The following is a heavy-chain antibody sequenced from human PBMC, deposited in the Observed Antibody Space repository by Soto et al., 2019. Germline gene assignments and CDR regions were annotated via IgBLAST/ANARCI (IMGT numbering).Heavy chain of an antibody. CDR1: GYTFTGYY. J-gene: IGHJ5*02. CDR3: ARDLGYYDSSGYYYGP. D-gene: IGHD3-22*01. CDR2: INPNSGGT. V-gene: IGHV1-2*04. Sequence: GASVKVSCKASGYTFTGYYMHWVRQAPGQGLEWMGWINPNSGGTNYAQKFQGWVTMTRDTSISTAYMELSRLRSDDTAVYYCARDLGYYDSSGYYYGPWGQGTLVTVSS.